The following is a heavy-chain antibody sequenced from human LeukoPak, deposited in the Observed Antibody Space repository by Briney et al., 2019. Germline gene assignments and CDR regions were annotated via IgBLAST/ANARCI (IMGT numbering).Heavy chain of an antibody. V-gene: IGHV3-73*01. D-gene: IGHD3-10*01. CDR2: IRSKANSYAT. J-gene: IGHJ4*02. CDR3: AKDIYHWWTYGSGSPSHIPHFDY. Sequence: GGSLRLSCAASGFTFSGSAMHWVRQASGKGLEWVGRIRSKANSYATAYAASVKGRFTISRDDSKNTAYLQMNSLRAEDTAVYYCAKDIYHWWTYGSGSPSHIPHFDYWGQGTLVTVSS. CDR1: GFTFSGSA.